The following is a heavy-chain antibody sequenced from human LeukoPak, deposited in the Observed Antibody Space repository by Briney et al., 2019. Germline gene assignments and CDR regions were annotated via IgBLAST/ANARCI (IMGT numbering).Heavy chain of an antibody. CDR3: ARDGYDFVDY. CDR1: GFTFSSYA. D-gene: IGHD3-3*01. V-gene: IGHV3-30-3*01. Sequence: PGGFLRLSCAASGFTFSSYAMHWVRQAPGKGLEWVAVISYDGSNKYYADSVKGRFTISRDNSKNTLYLQMNSLRAEDTAVYYCARDGYDFVDYWGQGTLVTVSS. J-gene: IGHJ4*02. CDR2: ISYDGSNK.